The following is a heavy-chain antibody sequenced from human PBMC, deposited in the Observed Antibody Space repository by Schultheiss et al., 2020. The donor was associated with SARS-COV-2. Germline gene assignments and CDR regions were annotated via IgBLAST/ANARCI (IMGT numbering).Heavy chain of an antibody. Sequence: GGSLRLSCAASGFTVSSNYMSWVRQAPGKGLEWVSSISSSSTYIHYADSLKGRFTISRDNAKNSLYLQMHSLRVEDTAVYYCVRDRSWWTPYNCFDLWGRGTLVTVSS. CDR3: VRDRSWWTPYNCFDL. J-gene: IGHJ5*02. CDR1: GFTVSSNY. CDR2: ISSSSTYI. V-gene: IGHV3-21*01. D-gene: IGHD2-15*01.